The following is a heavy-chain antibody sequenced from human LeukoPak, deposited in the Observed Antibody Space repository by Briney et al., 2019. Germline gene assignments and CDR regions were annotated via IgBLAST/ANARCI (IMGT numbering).Heavy chain of an antibody. J-gene: IGHJ4*02. CDR2: IYSSGST. Sequence: SETLSLTCTVSGGSISSYYWSWIRQPPGKGLEWIGYIYSSGSTNYNPSLKSRVTISVDTSKNQFSLKLSSVTAADTAVYYCARHSVDYGDYFDYWGQRTLVTVSS. D-gene: IGHD4-17*01. V-gene: IGHV4-59*08. CDR3: ARHSVDYGDYFDY. CDR1: GGSISSYY.